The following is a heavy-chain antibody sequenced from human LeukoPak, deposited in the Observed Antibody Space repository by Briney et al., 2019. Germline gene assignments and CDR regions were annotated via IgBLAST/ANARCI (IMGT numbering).Heavy chain of an antibody. D-gene: IGHD3-16*01. Sequence: SVKVSCKASGGTFSSYAISWVRQAPGQGLEWMGGIIPIFGTANYAQKFQGRVTITTDESTSTAYMELSSLRSEDTAVYYCARTPRGGSAFDIWRQGTMVTVSS. CDR3: ARTPRGGSAFDI. CDR2: IIPIFGTA. J-gene: IGHJ3*02. V-gene: IGHV1-69*05. CDR1: GGTFSSYA.